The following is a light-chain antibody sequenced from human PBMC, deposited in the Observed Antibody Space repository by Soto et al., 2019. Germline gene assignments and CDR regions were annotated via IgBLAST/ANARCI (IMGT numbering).Light chain of an antibody. CDR2: WAF. V-gene: IGKV4-1*01. CDR1: QSVLYSSSNRNY. J-gene: IGKJ1*01. Sequence: DIVMTQSPDSLAVSLGERATINCKSSQSVLYSSSNRNYLAWYQQKPGQPPKLLIYWAFTRESGVPDRFSGSGSGTDFTLTISSLQADDVAVYYCQQYYSRPPWTFGQGTKVEIK. CDR3: QQYYSRPPWT.